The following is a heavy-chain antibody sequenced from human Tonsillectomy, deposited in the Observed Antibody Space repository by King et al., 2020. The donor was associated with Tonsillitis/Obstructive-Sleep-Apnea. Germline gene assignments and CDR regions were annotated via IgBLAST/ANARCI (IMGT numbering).Heavy chain of an antibody. J-gene: IGHJ6*03. D-gene: IGHD2-15*01. CDR3: ASGYCSGGSCPHYYYMDV. CDR1: GFTVSNDY. CDR2: IYAGGST. V-gene: IGHV3-53*01. Sequence: VQLVESGGGLIQPGGSLRLSCVASGFTVSNDYMSWVRQAPGKGLEWVSVIYAGGSTYYADSVKGRFTISRDNSKNTVYLQMNSLRAEDTAVYYCASGYCSGGSCPHYYYMDVWGKGTTVTVS.